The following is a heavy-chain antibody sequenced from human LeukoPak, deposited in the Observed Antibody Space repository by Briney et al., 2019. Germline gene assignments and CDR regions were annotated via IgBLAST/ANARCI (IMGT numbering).Heavy chain of an antibody. CDR2: IWYDGSNK. Sequence: GGSLRLSCAASGFTFSSYGMHWVRQAPGKGLEWVAVIWYDGSNKYYADSVKGRFTISRDNSKNTLYLQMNSLRAEDTAVYYCVKDKYYYGSGTYYPDLTFDYWGQGTLVTVSS. D-gene: IGHD3-10*01. V-gene: IGHV3-33*06. J-gene: IGHJ4*02. CDR3: VKDKYYYGSGTYYPDLTFDY. CDR1: GFTFSSYG.